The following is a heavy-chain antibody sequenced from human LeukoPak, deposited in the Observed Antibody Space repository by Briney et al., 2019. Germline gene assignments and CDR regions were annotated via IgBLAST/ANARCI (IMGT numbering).Heavy chain of an antibody. J-gene: IGHJ6*03. CDR2: INHSGST. Sequence: SETLSLTCAVYGGSFSGYYWSWIRQPPGKGLEWIGEINHSGSTNYNPSLKSRVTISVDTSKNQFSLKLSSVTAADTAVYYCARTGYYYGSGSYYSLYYYYMDVWGKGTTVTISS. CDR1: GGSFSGYY. V-gene: IGHV4-34*01. CDR3: ARTGYYYGSGSYYSLYYYYMDV. D-gene: IGHD3-10*01.